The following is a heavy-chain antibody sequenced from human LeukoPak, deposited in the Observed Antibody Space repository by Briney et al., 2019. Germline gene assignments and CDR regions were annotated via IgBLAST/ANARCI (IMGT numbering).Heavy chain of an antibody. CDR3: AKDLFDY. Sequence: PGGSLRLSCAASGFSFSSYWMSWVRQASGKGLEWVANIKQDGSEKYYVDSVKGGFTISRDNSKNTLYLQMNSLRAEDTAVYYCAKDLFDYWGQGTLVTVSS. CDR1: GFSFSSYW. J-gene: IGHJ4*02. CDR2: IKQDGSEK. V-gene: IGHV3-7*01.